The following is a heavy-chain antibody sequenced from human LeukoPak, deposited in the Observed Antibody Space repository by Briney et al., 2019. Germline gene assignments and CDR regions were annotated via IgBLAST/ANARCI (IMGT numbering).Heavy chain of an antibody. CDR2: IYYSGST. CDR3: ARGIAAAGHAFDI. V-gene: IGHV4-59*01. J-gene: IGHJ3*02. D-gene: IGHD6-13*01. Sequence: SETLSLTCTVSGASISTYYWTWIRQPPGKGPEWIGYIYYSGSTNYNPSLKSRVTISVDTSKNHFSLKLSSVTAADTAVYYCARGIAAAGHAFDIWGQGTMVTVSS. CDR1: GASISTYY.